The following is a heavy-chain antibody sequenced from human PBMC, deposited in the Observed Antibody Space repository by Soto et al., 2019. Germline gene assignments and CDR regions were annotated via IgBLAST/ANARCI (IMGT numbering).Heavy chain of an antibody. CDR3: ARQIYDSDTGPNFQYYFDS. V-gene: IGHV4-38-2*01. CDR1: GYSITNGYY. CDR2: IYHSGNT. J-gene: IGHJ4*02. D-gene: IGHD3-22*01. Sequence: PSETLSLTCAVSGYSITNGYYWGWVRQPPGKGLEWIGSIYHSGNTYYNPSLKSRVTISLDTSKNQFSLKLTSVTAADTAMYYCARQIYDSDTGPNFQYYFDSWGQGTPVTVSS.